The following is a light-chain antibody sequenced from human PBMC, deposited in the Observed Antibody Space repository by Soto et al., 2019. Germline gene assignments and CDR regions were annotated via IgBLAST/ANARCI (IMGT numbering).Light chain of an antibody. Sequence: QSVLTQPASVSASPGQSITISCTGTSSDVGGYNYVSWYQQHPGKAPKLMIYEVSKRPSGVSNRSSGSKSDNTASLTISGLQAEDEADYYCSSYTSSSTPYVFGTGTKVTVL. CDR2: EVS. J-gene: IGLJ1*01. CDR3: SSYTSSSTPYV. CDR1: SSDVGGYNY. V-gene: IGLV2-14*01.